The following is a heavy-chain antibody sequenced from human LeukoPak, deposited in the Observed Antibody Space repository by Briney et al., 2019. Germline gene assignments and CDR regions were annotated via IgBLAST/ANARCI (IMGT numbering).Heavy chain of an antibody. CDR1: GGTFSSYV. J-gene: IGHJ4*02. V-gene: IGHV1-69*04. CDR2: IIPILGIA. D-gene: IGHD3-22*01. Sequence: ASVKVSCKASGGTFSSYVISWVRQAPGQGLEWMGRIIPILGIANYAQKFQGRVTITADKSTSTAYMELSSLRSEDTAVYYCARDLYYYDSSGYPSGYWGQGTLVTVSS. CDR3: ARDLYYYDSSGYPSGY.